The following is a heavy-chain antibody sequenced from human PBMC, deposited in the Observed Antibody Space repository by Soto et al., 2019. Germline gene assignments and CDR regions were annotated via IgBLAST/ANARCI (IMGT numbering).Heavy chain of an antibody. CDR3: AKGGQLLVEGGGY. CDR1: GFTFDDYA. J-gene: IGHJ4*02. CDR2: ISWNSGSI. D-gene: IGHD2-2*01. V-gene: IGHV3-9*01. Sequence: EVQLVESGGGLVQPGRSLRLSCAASGFTFDDYAMHWVRQAPGKGLEWVSGISWNSGSIGYGDSVKGRFTISRDNAKNSLYLQMNSLRAEDTALYYCAKGGQLLVEGGGYWGQGTLVTVSS.